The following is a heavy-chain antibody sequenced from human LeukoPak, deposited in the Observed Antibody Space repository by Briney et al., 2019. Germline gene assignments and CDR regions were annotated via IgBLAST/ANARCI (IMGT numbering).Heavy chain of an antibody. D-gene: IGHD3-10*01. CDR2: INPNSGGT. V-gene: IGHV1-2*02. Sequence: WASVKVSCKASGYTFIAYYMHWVRQAPGQGLEWMGWINPNSGGTNYAQKFQGRVTMTRDTSISTAYMELSRLRSDDTAVYYCARAGRLKSGSSPSGYWGQGTLVTVSS. CDR3: ARAGRLKSGSSPSGY. J-gene: IGHJ4*02. CDR1: GYTFIAYY.